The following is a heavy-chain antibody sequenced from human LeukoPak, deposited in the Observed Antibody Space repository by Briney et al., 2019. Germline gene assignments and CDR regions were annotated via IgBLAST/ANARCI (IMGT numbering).Heavy chain of an antibody. J-gene: IGHJ4*02. D-gene: IGHD5-18*01. CDR3: ARENDRYGRIDY. CDR1: GGSISSGRYY. V-gene: IGHV4-61*01. CDR2: VSYSGSA. Sequence: PSETLSLTCTVSGGSISSGRYYWSWIRQPPGKGLEWIGYVSYSGSADYNPSLKSRVIISIDTSKNQFSLRLSSLTAADTAVYYCARENDRYGRIDYWGQGTQVTVSS.